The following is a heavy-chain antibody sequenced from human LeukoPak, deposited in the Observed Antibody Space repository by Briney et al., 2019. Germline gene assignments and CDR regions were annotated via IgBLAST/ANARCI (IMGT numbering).Heavy chain of an antibody. CDR1: GGSISGTNW. CDR3: AGDYYGSGTEDY. V-gene: IGHV4-4*02. J-gene: IGHJ4*02. CDR2: ISLRGLT. Sequence: SGTLSLTCGVSGGSISGTNWWSWVRQPPGQGLEWIGEISLRGLTNYNPSLKSRVTISVDTSKNQFSLKLSSVTAADTAVYYCAGDYYGSGTEDYWGQGTLVTVSS. D-gene: IGHD3-10*01.